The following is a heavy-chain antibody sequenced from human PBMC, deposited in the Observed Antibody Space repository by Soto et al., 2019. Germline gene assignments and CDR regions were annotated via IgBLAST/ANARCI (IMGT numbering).Heavy chain of an antibody. J-gene: IGHJ6*02. Sequence: SETLSLTCTVSGGSISSYYWSWIRQPPGKGLEWVGYIYYSGSTNYNPSLKSRVTISVDTSKNQFSLKLSSVTAADTAVYYCARGTTMVRGVIPVYYYGMDVWGQGTTVTVSS. CDR1: GGSISSYY. V-gene: IGHV4-59*01. CDR2: IYYSGST. CDR3: ARGTTMVRGVIPVYYYGMDV. D-gene: IGHD3-10*01.